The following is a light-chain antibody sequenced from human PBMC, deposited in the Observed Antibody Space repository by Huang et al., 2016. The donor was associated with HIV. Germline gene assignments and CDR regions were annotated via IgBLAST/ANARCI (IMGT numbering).Light chain of an antibody. CDR3: QQYNNWPPKIT. J-gene: IGKJ5*01. CDR2: GAS. V-gene: IGKV3-15*01. CDR1: QSVSSN. Sequence: EIVMTQSPATLSVSPGERATLSCRASQSVSSNLAWYQQKPGQPPMLLIYGASTRATGIPARFSGSGSGTEFTLTISSLQSEDFAVYYCQQYNNWPPKITFGQGTRLEIK.